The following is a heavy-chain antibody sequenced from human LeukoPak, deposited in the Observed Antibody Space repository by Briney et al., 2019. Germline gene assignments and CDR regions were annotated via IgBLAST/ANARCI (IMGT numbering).Heavy chain of an antibody. CDR2: IWYDGSNK. J-gene: IGHJ4*02. CDR1: GFTFSSYG. D-gene: IGHD1-1*01. CDR3: AKDSSPHVQLEPSGGFDY. V-gene: IGHV3-33*06. Sequence: GGSLRLSCAASGFTFSSYGMHWVRQAPGKGLEWVAVIWYDGSNKYYADSVKGRFTISRDNSKNTLYLQMNSLRAEDTAVYYCAKDSSPHVQLEPSGGFDYWGQGTLVTVSS.